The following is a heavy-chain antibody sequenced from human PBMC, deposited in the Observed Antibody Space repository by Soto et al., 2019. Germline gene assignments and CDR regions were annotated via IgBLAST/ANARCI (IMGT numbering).Heavy chain of an antibody. D-gene: IGHD3-10*01. V-gene: IGHV3-74*01. CDR1: GFTFSGSW. J-gene: IGHJ4*02. Sequence: EVQLVESGGGLVQPGGSLRLSCAASGFTFSGSWMHWVRQAPGKELVWVSRINGDGSGTSYADFVKGRFTISRDDAKNTLFLQMNGLRAEDTAVYYCARGIFGSGTANDYWGQGTLVTVSS. CDR2: INGDGSGT. CDR3: ARGIFGSGTANDY.